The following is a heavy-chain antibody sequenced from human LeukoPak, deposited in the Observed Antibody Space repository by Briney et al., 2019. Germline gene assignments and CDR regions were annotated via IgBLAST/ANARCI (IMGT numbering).Heavy chain of an antibody. V-gene: IGHV1-69*01. J-gene: IGHJ4*02. CDR3: ASRGQASGYYYSYFDY. CDR1: GGIFSSYA. D-gene: IGHD3-22*01. Sequence: SVKVSCKASGGIFSSYAISWVRQAPGQGLEWMGGIIPIFGTANYAQKFQGRVTITADESTSTAYVELSSLRSEDTAVYYCASRGQASGYYYSYFDYWGQGTLVTVSS. CDR2: IIPIFGTA.